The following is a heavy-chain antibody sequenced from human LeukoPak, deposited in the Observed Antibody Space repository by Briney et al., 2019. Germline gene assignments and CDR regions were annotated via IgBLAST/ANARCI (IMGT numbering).Heavy chain of an antibody. CDR1: GFTFSNYW. J-gene: IGHJ4*02. Sequence: PGGSLRLSCAASGFTFSNYWMSWVRQAPGKGLEWVANIKQDGREKYYVDSVKGRFTISRDNAKNSLYLQMNSLRAEDTAVYYCARQPTMSYYFDYWGQGTLVTVSS. V-gene: IGHV3-7*01. CDR2: IKQDGREK. CDR3: ARQPTMSYYFDY. D-gene: IGHD1-26*01.